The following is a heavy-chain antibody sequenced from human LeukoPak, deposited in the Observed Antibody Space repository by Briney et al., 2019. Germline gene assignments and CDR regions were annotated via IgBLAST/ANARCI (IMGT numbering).Heavy chain of an antibody. CDR3: ARGGVGNFDY. D-gene: IGHD7-27*01. CDR2: IGTAGDT. Sequence: PGGSLRLSCAASGFTFSSYDMHWVRQATGEGLEWVSAIGTAGDTYYPGSVKGRFTISRESAKNSLYLQMNSLRAGDTAVYYCARGGVGNFDYWGQGTLVTVSS. V-gene: IGHV3-13*01. CDR1: GFTFSSYD. J-gene: IGHJ4*02.